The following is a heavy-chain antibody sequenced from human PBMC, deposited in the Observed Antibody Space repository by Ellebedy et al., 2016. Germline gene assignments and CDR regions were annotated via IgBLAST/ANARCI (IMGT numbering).Heavy chain of an antibody. V-gene: IGHV3-23*01. D-gene: IGHD6-13*01. CDR2: ISGSGGST. CDR3: AKYSSSWYIGYGMDV. Sequence: GGSLRLXXAASGFTFSSYAMSWVRQAPGKGLEWVSAISGSGGSTYYADSVKGRFTISRDNSKNTLYLQMNSLRAEDTAVYYCAKYSSSWYIGYGMDVWGQGTTVTVSS. CDR1: GFTFSSYA. J-gene: IGHJ6*02.